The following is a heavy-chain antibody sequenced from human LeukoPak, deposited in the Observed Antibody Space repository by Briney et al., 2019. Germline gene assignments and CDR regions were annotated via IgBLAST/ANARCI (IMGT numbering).Heavy chain of an antibody. CDR2: ISYDGSNK. D-gene: IGHD5-18*01. V-gene: IGHV3-30*18. J-gene: IGHJ4*02. CDR1: GFTFSSYG. CDR3: AKIQDATTGYYFDY. Sequence: PRRSLRLSCAASGFTFSSYGMHWVRQAPGKGLEWVAVISYDGSNKYYADSVKGRFTISRDNSKNTLYLQMNSLRAEDTAVYYCAKIQDATTGYYFDYWGQGTLVTVSS.